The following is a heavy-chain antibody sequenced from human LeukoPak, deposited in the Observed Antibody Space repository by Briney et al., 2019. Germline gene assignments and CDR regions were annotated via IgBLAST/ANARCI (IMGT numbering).Heavy chain of an antibody. D-gene: IGHD3-10*01. Sequence: SETLSLTCTVSGGSISNYYWSWIRQPPGKGLEWIGYIYYSGSTNYNPSLKSRVTISVDTSKNQFSLKLSSVTAADTAVYYCAREVYYGSGRYHSIDYWGQGTLVTVSS. CDR1: GGSISNYY. V-gene: IGHV4-59*01. CDR3: AREVYYGSGRYHSIDY. J-gene: IGHJ4*02. CDR2: IYYSGST.